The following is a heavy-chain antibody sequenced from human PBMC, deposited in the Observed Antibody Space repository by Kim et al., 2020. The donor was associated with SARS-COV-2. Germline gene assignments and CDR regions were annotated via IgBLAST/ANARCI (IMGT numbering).Heavy chain of an antibody. Sequence: GGSLRLSCAASGFTFSSYSMNWVRQAPGKGLEWVSSISSSSSYIYYADSVKGRFTIPRDNAKNSLYRQMNSLRAEDTAVYYCASDTAMDYYYYYGMDVWGQGTTVTVSS. CDR3: ASDTAMDYYYYYGMDV. V-gene: IGHV3-21*01. CDR2: ISSSSSYI. J-gene: IGHJ6*02. CDR1: GFTFSSYS. D-gene: IGHD5-18*01.